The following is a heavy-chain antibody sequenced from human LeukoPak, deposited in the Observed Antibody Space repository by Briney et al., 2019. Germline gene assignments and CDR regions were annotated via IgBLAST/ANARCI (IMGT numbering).Heavy chain of an antibody. CDR2: VNPSGGST. CDR3: ARDGSYYDFWSGYYFVGNWFDP. D-gene: IGHD3-3*01. V-gene: IGHV1-46*01. Sequence: ASVKVSCNASGYTFTSYYMHWVRQAPGQGLEWMGIVNPSGGSTSYAQQFQGRVTMTRDMSTSTVYMELSSLRSEDTAVYYCARDGSYYDFWSGYYFVGNWFDPWGQGTLVTVSS. CDR1: GYTFTSYY. J-gene: IGHJ5*02.